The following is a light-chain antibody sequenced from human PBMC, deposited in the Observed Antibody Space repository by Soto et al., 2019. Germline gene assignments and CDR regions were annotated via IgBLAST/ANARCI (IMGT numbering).Light chain of an antibody. V-gene: IGKV1-5*01. J-gene: IGKJ1*01. CDR1: HTISTW. CDR3: QQYTNTNNPWM. CDR2: DAS. Sequence: DIQVTQSPPTLSASVGDRVTITRRASHTISTWMAWYQQKPGKAPKLLVYDASTLQSGVASRFSGSGSGTEFTLIISGLQPDDSATYYCQQYTNTNNPWMFGQGTKVDIK.